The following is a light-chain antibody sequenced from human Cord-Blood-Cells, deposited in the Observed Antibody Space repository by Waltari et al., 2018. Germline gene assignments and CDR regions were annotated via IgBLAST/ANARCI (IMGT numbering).Light chain of an antibody. CDR2: AAS. V-gene: IGKV1-39*01. CDR3: QQSYSTPFT. CDR1: QSISSY. J-gene: IGKJ3*01. Sequence: GDRVTITCRASQSISSYLNWYQQKPGKAPKLLFYAASSLQSGVPSRFSGSGSGTDFTLTISSLQPEDFATYYCQQSYSTPFTFGPGTKVDIK.